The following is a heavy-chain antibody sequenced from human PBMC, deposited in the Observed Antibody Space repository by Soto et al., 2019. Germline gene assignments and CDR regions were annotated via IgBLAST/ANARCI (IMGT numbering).Heavy chain of an antibody. CDR1: GGSFSGYY. J-gene: IGHJ4*02. Sequence: SETLSLTCAVYGGSFSGYYWSWIRQPPGKGLEWIGEINHSGSTNYNPSLKSRVTISVDTSKNQFSLKLSSVTAADTAVYYCARGRPYMVRGVTLDYWGQGTLVTVS. V-gene: IGHV4-34*01. CDR3: ARGRPYMVRGVTLDY. CDR2: INHSGST. D-gene: IGHD3-10*01.